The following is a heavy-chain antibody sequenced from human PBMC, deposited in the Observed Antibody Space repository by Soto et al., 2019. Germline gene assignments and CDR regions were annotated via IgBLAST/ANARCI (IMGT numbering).Heavy chain of an antibody. CDR1: GFTFSSYW. CDR2: INTDGTTT. D-gene: IGHD3-10*01. Sequence: EVQLVESGGGLVQPGGSLRLSCAASGFTFSSYWMHWVRQAPGKGLVWVSRINTDGTTTMHADSVKGRFTISRDNAKNTLYLQMNSLSAEDTALYYCARSVYGSGDGNDYWGQGTLVTVSS. CDR3: ARSVYGSGDGNDY. V-gene: IGHV3-74*03. J-gene: IGHJ4*02.